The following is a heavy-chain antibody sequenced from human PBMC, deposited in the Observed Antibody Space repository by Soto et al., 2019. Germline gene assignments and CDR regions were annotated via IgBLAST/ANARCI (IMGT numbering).Heavy chain of an antibody. CDR2: IWYDGSNK. CDR1: GFTFSNYG. D-gene: IGHD2-15*01. Sequence: QVQLVESGGGVVQPGRSLRLSCAASGFTFSNYGMHWVRQAPGKGLEWVAVIWYDGSNKYYADSVKGRFTISRDNSKNTLYLKMNSLRAEDTAVYDCARDGYCSGGSCYSVPVFDYWGQGTLVTVSS. J-gene: IGHJ4*02. V-gene: IGHV3-33*01. CDR3: ARDGYCSGGSCYSVPVFDY.